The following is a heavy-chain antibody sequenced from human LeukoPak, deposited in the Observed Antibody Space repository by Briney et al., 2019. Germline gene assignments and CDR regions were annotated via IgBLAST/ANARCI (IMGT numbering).Heavy chain of an antibody. Sequence: GGSLRLSCAASGFTVSSNYMSWVRQAPGKGLEWVSVIYSGGSTYYADSVKGRFTISRDNSKNTLFLQMNSLRAEDTAVYYCARSPRGYSGYDFDYWGQGTLVTVSS. CDR1: GFTVSSNY. D-gene: IGHD5-12*01. CDR2: IYSGGST. V-gene: IGHV3-53*01. CDR3: ARSPRGYSGYDFDY. J-gene: IGHJ4*02.